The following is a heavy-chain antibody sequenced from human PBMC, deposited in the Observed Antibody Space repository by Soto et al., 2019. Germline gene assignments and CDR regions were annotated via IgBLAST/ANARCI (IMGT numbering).Heavy chain of an antibody. CDR2: INPNSGGT. Sequence: ASVKVSCKASGYTFTGYYMHWVRQAPGQGLEWMGWINPNSGGTNYAQKFQGWVTMTRDTSISTAYMELSRLRSDDTAVYYCARGENVVVPAATSEYYYDMDVWGKGTTVTVSS. V-gene: IGHV1-2*04. J-gene: IGHJ6*03. CDR3: ARGENVVVPAATSEYYYDMDV. CDR1: GYTFTGYY. D-gene: IGHD2-2*01.